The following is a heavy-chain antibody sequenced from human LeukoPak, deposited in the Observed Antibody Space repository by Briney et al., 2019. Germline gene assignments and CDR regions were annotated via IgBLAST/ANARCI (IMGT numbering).Heavy chain of an antibody. CDR3: VVVVAAPRFYYGMDV. CDR1: GGSISSYY. CDR2: IYTSGST. Sequence: SETLSLTCTVSGGSISSYYWSSIRQPAGKGLEWIGRIYTSGSTNYNPSLKSRVTMSVDTSKNQFSLKLSSVTAADTAVYYCVVVVAAPRFYYGMDVWGQGTTVTVSS. D-gene: IGHD2-15*01. J-gene: IGHJ6*02. V-gene: IGHV4-4*07.